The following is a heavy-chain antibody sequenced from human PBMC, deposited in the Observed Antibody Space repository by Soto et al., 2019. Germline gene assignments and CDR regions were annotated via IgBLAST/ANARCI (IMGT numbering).Heavy chain of an antibody. J-gene: IGHJ6*02. CDR2: ITGSSSYI. V-gene: IGHV3-21*06. CDR3: ARLVASETGYGMDV. CDR1: GFIFSSHN. Sequence: GSLRLSCAASGFIFSSHNMNWVRQAPGKGLEWVSSITGSSSYIFYADSVKGRFTISRDNAKNTVYLQVNSLRAEDTGVYYCARLVASETGYGMDVWGQGTTVTVSS. D-gene: IGHD3-9*01.